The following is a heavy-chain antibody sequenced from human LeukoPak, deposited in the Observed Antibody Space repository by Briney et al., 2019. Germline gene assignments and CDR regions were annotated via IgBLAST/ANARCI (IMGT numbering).Heavy chain of an antibody. D-gene: IGHD3-10*01. CDR1: GYTFTSYY. Sequence: ASVKVSCKASGYTFTSYYMHWVRQAPGQGLEWMGIINPSGGSTSYAQKFQGRVTMTRDTSISTAYMELSRLRSDDTAVYYCASVGARGSGSYFYWGQGTLVTVSS. CDR3: ASVGARGSGSYFY. V-gene: IGHV1-46*01. J-gene: IGHJ4*02. CDR2: INPSGGST.